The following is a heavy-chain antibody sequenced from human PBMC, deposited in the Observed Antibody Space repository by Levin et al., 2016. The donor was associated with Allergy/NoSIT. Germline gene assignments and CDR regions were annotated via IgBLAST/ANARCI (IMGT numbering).Heavy chain of an antibody. CDR2: INHSGST. J-gene: IGHJ6*02. V-gene: IGHV4-34*01. D-gene: IGHD1-26*01. Sequence: WIRQPPGKGLEWIGEINHSGSTNYNPSLKSRVTISVDTSKNQFSLKLSSVTAADTAVYYCARLVGGIVGATNYYYYYGMDVWGQGTTVTVSS. CDR3: ARLVGGIVGATNYYYYYGMDV.